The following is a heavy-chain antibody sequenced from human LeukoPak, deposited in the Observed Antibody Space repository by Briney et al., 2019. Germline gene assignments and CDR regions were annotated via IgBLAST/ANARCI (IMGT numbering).Heavy chain of an antibody. CDR2: ISGSGGST. CDR3: ASPQRVGDNWNYY. Sequence: GGPLRLSCAASGFTFSSYAMSWVRQAPGKGLEWVSAISGSGGSTYYADSVKGRFTISRDNSKNTLYLQMNSLRAEGTAVYYCASPQRVGDNWNYYWGQGTLVTVSS. J-gene: IGHJ4*02. V-gene: IGHV3-23*01. CDR1: GFTFSSYA. D-gene: IGHD1-1*01.